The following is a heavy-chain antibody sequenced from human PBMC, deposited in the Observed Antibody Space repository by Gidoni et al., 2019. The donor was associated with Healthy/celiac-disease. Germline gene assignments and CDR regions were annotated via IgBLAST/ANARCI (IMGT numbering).Heavy chain of an antibody. D-gene: IGHD2-2*02. CDR3: ARHCSSTSCYTDFSMDV. V-gene: IGHV4-59*01. CDR1: GGSISSYY. Sequence: QVQLQESGPGLVKPSETLSLTCTVSGGSISSYYWSWIRQPPGKGLEWIGYIYYSGSTNYNPALKSRVTISVDTSKNQFSLKLSSVTAADTAVYYCARHCSSTSCYTDFSMDVWGQGTTVTVSS. J-gene: IGHJ6*02. CDR2: IYYSGST.